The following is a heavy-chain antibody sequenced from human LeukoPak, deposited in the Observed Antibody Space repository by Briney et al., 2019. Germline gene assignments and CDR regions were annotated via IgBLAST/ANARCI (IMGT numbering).Heavy chain of an antibody. V-gene: IGHV4-59*01. CDR2: IYYSGST. CDR3: ARGGGGSPVFGVVIAYFDY. CDR1: GGSISSYY. J-gene: IGHJ4*02. D-gene: IGHD3-3*01. Sequence: SETLSLTCTVSGGSISSYYWSWIRQPPGKGLEWIGYIYYSGSTNYNPSLKSRVTISVDTSKNQFSLKLSSVTAADTAVYHCARGGGGSPVFGVVIAYFDYWGQGTLVTVSS.